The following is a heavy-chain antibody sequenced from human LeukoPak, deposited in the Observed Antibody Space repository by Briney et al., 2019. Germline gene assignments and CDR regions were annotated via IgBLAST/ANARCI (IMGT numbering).Heavy chain of an antibody. CDR1: GGXISSYY. D-gene: IGHD3-3*01. CDR2: IYYSGST. J-gene: IGHJ6*02. Sequence: PSETLSLTCTVSGGXISSYYWSWIRQPPGKGLEWIGYIYYSGSTNYNPSLKSRVTISVDTSKNQFSLKLSSVTAADTAAYYCARDGGFWSGYYDYYGMDVWGQGTTVTASS. V-gene: IGHV4-59*01. CDR3: ARDGGFWSGYYDYYGMDV.